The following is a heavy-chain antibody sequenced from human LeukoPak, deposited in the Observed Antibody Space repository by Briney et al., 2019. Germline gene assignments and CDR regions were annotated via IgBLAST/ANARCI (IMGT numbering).Heavy chain of an antibody. CDR3: ARWHSSSSWPPYFGH. CDR2: INPNSGGT. CDR1: GYTFTGYY. V-gene: IGHV1-2*02. Sequence: ASVKVSCKASGYTFTGYYMHWVRQAPGQGLEWMGWINPNSGGTNYAQKFQGRVTMTRDTSISTAYMELSRLRSDDTAVYYCARWHSSSSWPPYFGHWGQGTLVTVPS. J-gene: IGHJ4*02. D-gene: IGHD3-22*01.